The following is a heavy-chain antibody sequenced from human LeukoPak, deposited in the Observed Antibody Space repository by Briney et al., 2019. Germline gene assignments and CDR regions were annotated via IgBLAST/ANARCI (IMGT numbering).Heavy chain of an antibody. CDR1: GITVSSSY. Sequence: GGSLRLSCAASGITVSSSYMSWVRQAPGKGLEWVSVIYSAGGTYYADSVKGQFTISRDNGKNTLFLQMNSLRAEDAAVYYCVRGNDYGGPHYWGQGTLVTVSS. D-gene: IGHD4-23*01. CDR3: VRGNDYGGPHY. J-gene: IGHJ4*02. V-gene: IGHV3-53*01. CDR2: IYSAGGT.